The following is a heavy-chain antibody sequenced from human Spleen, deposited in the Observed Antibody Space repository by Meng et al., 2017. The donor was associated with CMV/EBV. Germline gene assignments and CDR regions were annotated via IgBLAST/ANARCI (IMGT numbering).Heavy chain of an antibody. CDR3: ARGNDFWSGYFFY. D-gene: IGHD3-3*01. Sequence: GGSLRLSCAASGFTFSDYYIHWIRQVPGKGLEWLSYISSSGSAMYYADSVKGRFTISRDNAKNSLYLQMNSLRAEDTAVYYCARGNDFWSGYFFYWGQGTLVTVSS. V-gene: IGHV3-11*01. CDR2: ISSSGSAM. J-gene: IGHJ4*02. CDR1: GFTFSDYY.